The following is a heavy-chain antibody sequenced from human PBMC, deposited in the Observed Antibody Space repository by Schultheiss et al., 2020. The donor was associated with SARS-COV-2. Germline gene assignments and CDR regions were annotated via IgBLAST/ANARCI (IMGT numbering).Heavy chain of an antibody. CDR2: INHSGST. Sequence: SETLSLTCTVSGGSVSSSNWWSWVRQPPGKGLEWIGEINHSGSTNYNPSLKSRVTISVDTSKNQFSLKLSSVTAADTAVYYCATLAVGYYGMDVWPRDHGHRLL. CDR1: GGSVSSSNW. V-gene: IGHV4-4*02. D-gene: IGHD3-10*01. CDR3: ATLAVGYYGMDV. J-gene: IGHJ6*02.